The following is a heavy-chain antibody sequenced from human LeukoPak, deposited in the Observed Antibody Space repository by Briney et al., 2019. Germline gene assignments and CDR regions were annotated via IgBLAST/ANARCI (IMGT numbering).Heavy chain of an antibody. Sequence: GGSLRLSCAASGFTFSSYAVSWVRQAPGKGLEWVSAIGGSGGSTYYADSVKGRFTISRDNSKNTLYLQMNSLRAEDTAVYYCAKDRSGYGEYYFDYWGQGTLVTVSS. D-gene: IGHD5-12*01. CDR2: IGGSGGST. CDR3: AKDRSGYGEYYFDY. CDR1: GFTFSSYA. J-gene: IGHJ4*02. V-gene: IGHV3-23*01.